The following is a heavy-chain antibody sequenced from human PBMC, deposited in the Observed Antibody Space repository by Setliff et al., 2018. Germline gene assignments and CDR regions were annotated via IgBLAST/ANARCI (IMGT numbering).Heavy chain of an antibody. CDR3: ARSDHLVVDGFDV. D-gene: IGHD3-16*01. CDR2: INPKTGGT. Sequence: WASVKVSCKTSGYAFTDNYIHWVRQAPGQGLEWMGWINPKTGGTNLAQKFQGWVSMTRDTSITTAYMELSRLTSDDMAVYFCARSDHLVVDGFDVWGQGTIVTVSS. J-gene: IGHJ3*01. V-gene: IGHV1-2*04. CDR1: GYAFTDNY.